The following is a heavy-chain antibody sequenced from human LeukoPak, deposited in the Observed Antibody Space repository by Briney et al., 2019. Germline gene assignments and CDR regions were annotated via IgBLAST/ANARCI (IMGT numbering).Heavy chain of an antibody. J-gene: IGHJ4*02. CDR2: INQDGSEK. CDR1: GFTFSSYW. CDR3: AKGAWAADGPMGNNFAS. D-gene: IGHD6-13*01. V-gene: IGHV3-7*01. Sequence: GGSLRLSCAASGFTFSSYWMSWVRQAPGKGLEWVANINQDGSEKYYVDSVKGRFTISRDNSNNTLTLHMNSLRIEDTSIYFCAKGAWAADGPMGNNFASWGQGSLVTVSS.